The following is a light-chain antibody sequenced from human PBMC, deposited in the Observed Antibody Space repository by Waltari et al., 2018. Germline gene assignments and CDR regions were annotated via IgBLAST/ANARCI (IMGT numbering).Light chain of an antibody. Sequence: QSALTQPASVSGSPGQSIALSCTGTSGDVGAYNYVSWYQQYPGKAPQVLIYEVTNRPSGVSSRFSGSKSGNTASLTISGLQPDDEADYYCSSYTNSRTVVFGTGTEVTVL. J-gene: IGLJ1*01. V-gene: IGLV2-14*01. CDR3: SSYTNSRTVV. CDR1: SGDVGAYNY. CDR2: EVT.